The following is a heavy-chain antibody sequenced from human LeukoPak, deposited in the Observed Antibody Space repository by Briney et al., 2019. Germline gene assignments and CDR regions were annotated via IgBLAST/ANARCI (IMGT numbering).Heavy chain of an antibody. D-gene: IGHD5-18*01. J-gene: IGHJ2*01. CDR2: ISSSSTYI. CDR3: ARPNTQNWHFDL. Sequence: GGSLRLSCAASGFTFTSYTLYWVRQAPGKGLEWVSSISSSSTYIYYADSVKGRFTISRDNAKNSLYLQMNSLRADDTAVHYCARPNTQNWHFDLWGRGTLVTVSS. CDR1: GFTFTSYT. V-gene: IGHV3-21*01.